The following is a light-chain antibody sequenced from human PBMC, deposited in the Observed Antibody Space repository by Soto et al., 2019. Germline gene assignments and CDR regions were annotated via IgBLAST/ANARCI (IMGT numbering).Light chain of an antibody. J-gene: IGKJ5*01. CDR3: QQRSNWPIT. CDR1: LSVSVY. Sequence: VVLTQSPATLSLSPGERATLSCRTSLSVSVYLDWYQQKPGQPPRLLIYDASTRATGIPARFSGSGSGTDFTLTISSLEPEDFAVYYCQQRSNWPITFGQGTRLEIK. V-gene: IGKV3-11*01. CDR2: DAS.